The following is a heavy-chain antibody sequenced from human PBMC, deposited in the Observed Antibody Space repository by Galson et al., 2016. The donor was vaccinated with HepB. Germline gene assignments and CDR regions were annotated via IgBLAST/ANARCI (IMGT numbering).Heavy chain of an antibody. J-gene: IGHJ4*02. CDR3: ARAYCSSSNCPLYY. Sequence: SETLSLTCTVYGGSFRDYYWTWIRQPPGKGLEWIGEINHSGITNCNPSLQSRVITSLDASKNHFSLILSSVTAADTAIYYCARAYCSSSNCPLYYWGQGTLVIVSS. CDR2: INHSGIT. D-gene: IGHD2/OR15-2a*01. CDR1: GGSFRDYY. V-gene: IGHV4-34*01.